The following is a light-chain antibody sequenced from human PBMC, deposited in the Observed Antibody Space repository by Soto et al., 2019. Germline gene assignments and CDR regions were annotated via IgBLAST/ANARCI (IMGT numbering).Light chain of an antibody. CDR2: GAS. Sequence: EIVLTQSPATLSLSPGERATVSCRASQSVSSNLAWYQQKPGQAPRLLIYGASTRATGISARFSGSGSGTEFTLTISSLQSEDFAIYYCQQYKNWPRTFGQGTKVDIK. J-gene: IGKJ1*01. CDR3: QQYKNWPRT. V-gene: IGKV3-15*01. CDR1: QSVSSN.